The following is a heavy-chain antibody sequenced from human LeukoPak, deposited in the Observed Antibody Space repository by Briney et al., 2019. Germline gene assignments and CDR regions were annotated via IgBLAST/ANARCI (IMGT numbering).Heavy chain of an antibody. D-gene: IGHD5-12*01. Sequence: GGSLRLSCADSGFTFNTYAMNWIRQAPGKGLEWVSFISSSSNIIHYADSVKGRFTISRDNAKNSLYLQMNSLRAEDTAVYYCVCDPKGSGYEFDYWGQGTLVTISS. CDR3: VCDPKGSGYEFDY. J-gene: IGHJ4*02. CDR1: GFTFNTYA. V-gene: IGHV3-48*04. CDR2: ISSSSNII.